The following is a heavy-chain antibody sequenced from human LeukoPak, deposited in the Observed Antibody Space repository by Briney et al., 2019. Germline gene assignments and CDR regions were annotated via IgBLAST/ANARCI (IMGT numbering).Heavy chain of an antibody. CDR3: AKGAAAGQVDWFDP. Sequence: PGGSLRLSCAASGFTFSSYAMMWVRQAPGKVLEWGSTVSGGGGGTYYADSVKGRFTISRDNSKNTLYLQMNSLRGEDTAVYYCAKGAAAGQVDWFDPWGQGTLVTVSS. J-gene: IGHJ5*02. D-gene: IGHD6-13*01. CDR2: VSGGGGGT. CDR1: GFTFSSYA. V-gene: IGHV3-23*01.